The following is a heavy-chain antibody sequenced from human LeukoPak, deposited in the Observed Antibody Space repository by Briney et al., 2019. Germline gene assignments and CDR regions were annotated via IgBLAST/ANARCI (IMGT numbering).Heavy chain of an antibody. CDR3: ARVPAELGYCSSTSCSPFDY. D-gene: IGHD2-2*01. CDR1: GGSISSYY. J-gene: IGHJ4*02. CDR2: IYHSGST. V-gene: IGHV4-59*12. Sequence: SETLSLTCTVSGGSISSYYWSWIRQPPGKGLEWIGYIYHSGSTYYNPSLKSRVTISVDRSKNQFSLKLSSVTAADTAVYYCARVPAELGYCSSTSCSPFDYWGQGTLVTASS.